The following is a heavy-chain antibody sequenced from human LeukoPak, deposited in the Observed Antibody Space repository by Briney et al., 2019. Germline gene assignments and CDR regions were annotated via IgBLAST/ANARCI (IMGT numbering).Heavy chain of an antibody. J-gene: IGHJ5*02. D-gene: IGHD3-10*01. CDR3: ARINYYGSGSYYPDL. V-gene: IGHV4-59*08. CDR1: GGSLRSYY. Sequence: PSETLSLTCSVSGGSLRSYYWSWIRQPPGKGLEWIGFIYYSGNTDYNPSLQSRGTISLDTSKNQFSLRLSSVTAADTAVYYCARINYYGSGSYYPDLWGQGILVTVSS. CDR2: IYYSGNT.